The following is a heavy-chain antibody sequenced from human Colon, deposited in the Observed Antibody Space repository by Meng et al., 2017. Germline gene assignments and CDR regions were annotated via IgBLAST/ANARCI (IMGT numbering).Heavy chain of an antibody. CDR3: ASAWGDY. Sequence: QVPLVGAGGGVVQSGSSLITSCAACGFPFGSYAMHWLRQAPGKGLEWVEVISYDGSNKYYADSVKGRFTISRDNSKNTLYLQMNSLRAEDTAVYYCASAWGDYWGQGTLVTVSS. D-gene: IGHD3-16*01. CDR1: GFPFGSYA. J-gene: IGHJ4*02. V-gene: IGHV3-30*01. CDR2: ISYDGSNK.